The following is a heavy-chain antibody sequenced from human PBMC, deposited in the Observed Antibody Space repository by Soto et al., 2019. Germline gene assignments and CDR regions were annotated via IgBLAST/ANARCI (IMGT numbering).Heavy chain of an antibody. Sequence: EVQLVESGGGLVQPGGSLRLSCAASGFTFSSYWMHWVRQAPGXGLVWVSRINSDGSSTSYEDYVKGRFTISRDNAKNTXYLQXNXLRAEDMAVYSWARGGSLNWYFDLWGRGTLVTVSS. V-gene: IGHV3-74*01. CDR2: INSDGSST. CDR1: GFTFSSYW. D-gene: IGHD1-26*01. CDR3: ARGGSLNWYFDL. J-gene: IGHJ2*01.